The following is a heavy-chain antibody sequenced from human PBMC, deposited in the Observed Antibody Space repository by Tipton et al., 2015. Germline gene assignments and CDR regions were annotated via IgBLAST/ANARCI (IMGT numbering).Heavy chain of an antibody. V-gene: IGHV4-4*02. Sequence: TLSLTCAVSGDSLSSSSWWTWVRQPPGKGLEWIGEIHHGGTTNYNPSLKSRVTMSVDTSKNQFSLQLSSVTAADTAVYYCARGLDDFWSGDYWYFDLWGRGTLVTVSS. CDR1: GDSLSSSSW. J-gene: IGHJ2*01. CDR2: IHHGGTT. CDR3: ARGLDDFWSGDYWYFDL. D-gene: IGHD3-3*01.